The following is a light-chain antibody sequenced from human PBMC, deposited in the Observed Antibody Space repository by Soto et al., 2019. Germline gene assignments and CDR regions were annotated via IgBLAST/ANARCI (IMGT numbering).Light chain of an antibody. Sequence: QSALTQPASVSGSPGQSITISCTGTSSDVGGYNYVSWYQQHPGKAPKLMIYEVSNRPSGVSHRFSGSKSGNTASLTISGLQAEDDADYYCSSYTSSSTPGVFGTGTKLTVL. J-gene: IGLJ1*01. CDR3: SSYTSSSTPGV. CDR2: EVS. V-gene: IGLV2-14*01. CDR1: SSDVGGYNY.